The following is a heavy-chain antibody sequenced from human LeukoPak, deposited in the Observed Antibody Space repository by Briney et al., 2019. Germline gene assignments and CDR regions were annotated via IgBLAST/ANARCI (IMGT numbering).Heavy chain of an antibody. V-gene: IGHV3-48*01. CDR3: ARNIVGPRAFDY. CDR1: GFTIRNYS. D-gene: IGHD1-26*01. J-gene: IGHJ4*02. CDR2: ISGGSGSI. Sequence: PGGSLRLSCTASGFTIRNYSMNWVRQAPGKGLEWVSYISGGSGSIYYADSVKGRFTISRDNAKNSLYLQMDSLRAEDTAVYYCARNIVGPRAFDYWGQGTLVTVSS.